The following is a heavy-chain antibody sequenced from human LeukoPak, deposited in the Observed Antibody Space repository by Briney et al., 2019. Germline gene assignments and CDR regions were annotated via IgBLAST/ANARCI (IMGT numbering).Heavy chain of an antibody. D-gene: IGHD1-7*01. J-gene: IGHJ4*02. Sequence: SVKVSCTASGGTFSSYAISWVRQAPGQGLEWMGGIIPIFGTANYAQKFQGRVTITADESTSTAYMELSSLRSEDTAVYYCARVGITGTTPFDYWGQGTLVTVSS. CDR3: ARVGITGTTPFDY. V-gene: IGHV1-69*13. CDR2: IIPIFGTA. CDR1: GGTFSSYA.